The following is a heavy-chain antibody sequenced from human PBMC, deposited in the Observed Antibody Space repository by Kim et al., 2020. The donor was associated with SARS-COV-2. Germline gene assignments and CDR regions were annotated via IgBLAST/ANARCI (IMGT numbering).Heavy chain of an antibody. CDR1: GYTLTSNP. CDR2: INTNTGKP. J-gene: IGHJ6*02. V-gene: IGHV7-4-1*02. Sequence: ASVKVSCKASGYTLTSNPVNWVRQAPGQGLEWMGWINTNTGKPAYAQGFTGRFVFSLDTSLNTAYLQIIGLRAEDTAVYFCARGPGGLDVWGQGTAVAV. CDR3: ARGPGGLDV.